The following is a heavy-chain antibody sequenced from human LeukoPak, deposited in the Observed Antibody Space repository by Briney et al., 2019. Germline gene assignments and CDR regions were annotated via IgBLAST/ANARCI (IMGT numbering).Heavy chain of an antibody. CDR3: AAMHGFWSGYYDY. Sequence: SETLSLTCTVSGGSISSYYWSWIRQPPGKGLEWIGYIYYGGSTNYNPSLKSRVTISVDTSKNQFSLKLSSVTAADTAVYYCAAMHGFWSGYYDYWGQGTLVTVSS. J-gene: IGHJ4*02. V-gene: IGHV4-59*01. CDR1: GGSISSYY. CDR2: IYYGGST. D-gene: IGHD3-3*01.